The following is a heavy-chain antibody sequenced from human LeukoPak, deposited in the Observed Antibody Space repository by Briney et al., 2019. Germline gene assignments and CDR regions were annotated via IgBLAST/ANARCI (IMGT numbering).Heavy chain of an antibody. V-gene: IGHV3-33*01. CDR2: IWYDGSNK. Sequence: GRSLRLSCAASGFTFSSYGMHWVRQAPGKGLEWVAVIWYDGSNKYYADSVKGRFTISRDNSKNTLYLQVNSLRAEDTAVYYCAADTAKSGYFDYWGQGTLVTVSS. CDR1: GFTFSSYG. CDR3: AADTAKSGYFDY. J-gene: IGHJ4*02. D-gene: IGHD5-18*01.